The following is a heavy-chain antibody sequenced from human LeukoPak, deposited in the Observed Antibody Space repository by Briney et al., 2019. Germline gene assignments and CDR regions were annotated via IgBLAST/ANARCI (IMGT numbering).Heavy chain of an antibody. V-gene: IGHV3-64*01. CDR1: GFTFSRYA. CDR3: AREGNYYDSNGAFDI. J-gene: IGHJ3*02. Sequence: GGSLRLSCSASGFTFSRYAMHWVRQAPGKGLEYVSAISSNGGSTYYANSVKGRFTISRDNSKNTLYLQMGSLRAEDMAVYYRAREGNYYDSNGAFDIWGQGTMVTVSS. CDR2: ISSNGGST. D-gene: IGHD3-22*01.